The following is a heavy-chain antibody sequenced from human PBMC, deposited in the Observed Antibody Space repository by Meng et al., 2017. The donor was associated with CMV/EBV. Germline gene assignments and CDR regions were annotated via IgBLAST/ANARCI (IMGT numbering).Heavy chain of an antibody. Sequence: SETLSLTCAMTGGSFSGYFWTWIRQPPGKGLEWIGEINHSGSSNHNAPPKSRVTISFDRSRKQFSLKVPSLTAAATAVYYCARGPHPNRRIRTGSYYHGMDVWGQGTTVTVSS. D-gene: IGHD3-10*01. CDR1: GGSFSGYF. V-gene: IGHV4-34*01. CDR3: ARGPHPNRRIRTGSYYHGMDV. CDR2: INHSGSS. J-gene: IGHJ6*02.